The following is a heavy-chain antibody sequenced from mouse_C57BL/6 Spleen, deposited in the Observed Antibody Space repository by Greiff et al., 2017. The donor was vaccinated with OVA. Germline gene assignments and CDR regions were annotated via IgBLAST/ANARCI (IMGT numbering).Heavy chain of an antibody. V-gene: IGHV1-52*01. J-gene: IGHJ2*01. D-gene: IGHD1-1*01. CDR1: GYTFTSYW. CDR3: ARGLHYYGSSRYFDY. Sequence: VQLQQPGAELVRPGSSVKLSCKASGYTFTSYWMHWVKQRPIQGLEWIGNIDPSDSETHYNQKFKDKATLTVDKSSSTAYMQLSSLTSEDSAVYYCARGLHYYGSSRYFDYWGQGTTLTVSS. CDR2: IDPSDSET.